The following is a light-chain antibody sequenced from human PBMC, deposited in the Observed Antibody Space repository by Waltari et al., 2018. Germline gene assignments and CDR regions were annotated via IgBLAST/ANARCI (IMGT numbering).Light chain of an antibody. V-gene: IGLV2-8*01. Sequence: QSALTQPPSASGSPGQSVTISCTGTSSDVGGYHYVSWYQHHPDKAPKFMIYEVSKRPSGVPDRFSGSKSGNTASLTVAGLQAEDEADYYCSSYAGSNTWVFGGGTKLTVL. CDR1: SSDVGGYHY. J-gene: IGLJ3*02. CDR2: EVS. CDR3: SSYAGSNTWV.